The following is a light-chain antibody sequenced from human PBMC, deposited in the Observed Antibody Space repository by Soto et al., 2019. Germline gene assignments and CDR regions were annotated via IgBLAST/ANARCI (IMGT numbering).Light chain of an antibody. Sequence: QSALTQPPSASGSPGQSVTISCTGTSSDVGGYNYVSWYQQHPGKAPTLMISEVNKRPSGVPDRFSGSKSGNTASLTVSGLLADDEADYYCSSYAGSNNLVFGGGTKLTVL. CDR2: EVN. J-gene: IGLJ3*02. CDR1: SSDVGGYNY. V-gene: IGLV2-8*01. CDR3: SSYAGSNNLV.